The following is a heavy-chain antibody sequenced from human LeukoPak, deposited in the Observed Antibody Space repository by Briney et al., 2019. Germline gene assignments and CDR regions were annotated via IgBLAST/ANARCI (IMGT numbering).Heavy chain of an antibody. J-gene: IGHJ5*01. D-gene: IGHD7-27*01. CDR2: IYDSGNT. CDR3: ARPYTLGWFDS. Sequence: PSETLSLTCTVSGGSISSYYWSWIRQPPGKGLEWIGYIYDSGNTKYSPSLKSRITISVDTSKNQFSLKLNSMTAADTAVYYCARPYTLGWFDSWGQGTLVTVSS. V-gene: IGHV4-59*13. CDR1: GGSISSYY.